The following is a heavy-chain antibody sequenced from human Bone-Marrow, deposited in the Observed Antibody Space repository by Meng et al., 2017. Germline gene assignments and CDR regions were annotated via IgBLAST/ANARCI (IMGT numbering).Heavy chain of an antibody. D-gene: IGHD3-22*01. CDR3: ATSITMIAVVDAVDI. CDR2: IIPICGTA. V-gene: IGHV1-69*13. Sequence: SVKVSCKASGDTFSSYALRWVRQAPGQGLEWMGGIIPICGTANYAQKFQGRVTITADESTSTAYMELSRLRSEDTVVYYCATSITMIAVVDAVDIWGQGTMVTVSS. J-gene: IGHJ3*02. CDR1: GDTFSSYA.